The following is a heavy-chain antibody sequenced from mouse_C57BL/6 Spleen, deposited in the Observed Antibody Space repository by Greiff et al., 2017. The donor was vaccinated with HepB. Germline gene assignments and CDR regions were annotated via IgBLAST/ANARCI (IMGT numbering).Heavy chain of an antibody. CDR1: GYTFTSYW. Sequence: QVQLQQPGAELVKPGASVKLSCKASGYTFTSYWMHWVKQRPGQGLEWIGMIHPNSGSTNYNEKFKSKATLTVDKSSSTAYMQLSSLTSEDSAVYYCARGGNDYDYDVYFDYWGQGTTLTVSS. D-gene: IGHD2-4*01. J-gene: IGHJ2*01. V-gene: IGHV1-64*01. CDR3: ARGGNDYDYDVYFDY. CDR2: IHPNSGST.